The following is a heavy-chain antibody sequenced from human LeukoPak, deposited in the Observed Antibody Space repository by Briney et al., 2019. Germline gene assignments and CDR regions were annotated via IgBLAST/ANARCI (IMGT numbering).Heavy chain of an antibody. V-gene: IGHV3-21*01. CDR3: ARTPDSSGYFHWFDP. CDR1: GFTFSSYS. CDR2: ISSSSSYI. Sequence: GGSLRLSCAASGFTFSSYSMNWVRQAPGKGLEWVSSISSSSSYIYYADSVEGRFTISRDNAKNSLYLQMNSLRAEDTAVYYCARTPDSSGYFHWFDPWGQGTLVTVSS. D-gene: IGHD3-22*01. J-gene: IGHJ5*02.